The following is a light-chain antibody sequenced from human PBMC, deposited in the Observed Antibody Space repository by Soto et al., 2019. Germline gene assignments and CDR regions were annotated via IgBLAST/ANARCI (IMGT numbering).Light chain of an antibody. CDR1: QSVVTSY. Sequence: EIVLTQSPGTLSLSPGEGATLSCRASQSVVTSYLAWYQQKYGQSPRLLISNASRRATGIPDRFRGSGSGTDFSLSVTRLEPEDSAVYYCQHYVSLPLTFGGGTKVDIK. V-gene: IGKV3-20*01. CDR2: NAS. J-gene: IGKJ4*01. CDR3: QHYVSLPLT.